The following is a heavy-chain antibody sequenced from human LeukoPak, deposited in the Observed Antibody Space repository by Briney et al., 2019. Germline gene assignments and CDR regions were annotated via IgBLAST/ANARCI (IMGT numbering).Heavy chain of an antibody. CDR3: AGSSAYSSSSYSYYYYMDV. CDR2: IYTSGST. J-gene: IGHJ6*03. Sequence: SETLSLTCTVSGGSISSYYWSWIRQPPGKGLEWIGYIYTSGSTNYNPSLKSRVTISVDTSKNQFSLKLSSVTAADTAVYYCAGSSAYSSSSYSYYYYMDVWGKGPRSPSP. CDR1: GGSISSYY. D-gene: IGHD6-6*01. V-gene: IGHV4-4*09.